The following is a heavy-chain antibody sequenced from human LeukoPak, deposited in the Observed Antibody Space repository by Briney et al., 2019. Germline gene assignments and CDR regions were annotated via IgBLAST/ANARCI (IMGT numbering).Heavy chain of an antibody. V-gene: IGHV4-39*07. CDR3: ARASARGIQLWLSGYYFDY. J-gene: IGHJ4*02. CDR2: IYYSGST. Sequence: SETLSLTCTVSGGSISSSSYYWGWIRQPPGKGLEWIGSIYYSGSTYYNPSLKSRVTISVDTSKNQFSLKLSSVTAADTAVYYCARASARGIQLWLSGYYFDYWGQGTLVTVSS. D-gene: IGHD5-18*01. CDR1: GGSISSSSYY.